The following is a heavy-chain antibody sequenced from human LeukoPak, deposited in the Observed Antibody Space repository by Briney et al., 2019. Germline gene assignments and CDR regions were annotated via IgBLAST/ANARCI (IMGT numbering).Heavy chain of an antibody. V-gene: IGHV4-39*07. CDR3: ARQPNIVVVDNWFDP. CDR1: GGSNTSSGFY. J-gene: IGHJ5*02. Sequence: SDTLSLTCTVSGGSNTSSGFYWGWIRQPPGKGLEWIGNIYYGGSAYYNPSLKSRVTISVDTSKNQFSLKLSSVTAADTAVYYCARQPNIVVVDNWFDPWGQGTLVAVSS. CDR2: IYYGGSA. D-gene: IGHD2-15*01.